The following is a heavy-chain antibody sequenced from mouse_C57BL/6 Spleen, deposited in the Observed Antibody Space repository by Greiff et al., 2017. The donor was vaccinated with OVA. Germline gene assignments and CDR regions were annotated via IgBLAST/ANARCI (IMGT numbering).Heavy chain of an antibody. CDR3: ARLGSNYNCDY. Sequence: EVQLQQSGPELVKPGASVKMSCKASGYTFTDYNLHWVKQSHGKSLEWIGYINPNNGCTSYNQKFKGKATLTVNKYYSTAYMELRSQTSEDSAVYYWARLGSNYNCDYWGQGTTLTVSS. D-gene: IGHD2-5*01. CDR1: GYTFTDYN. V-gene: IGHV1-22*01. CDR2: INPNNGCT. J-gene: IGHJ2*01.